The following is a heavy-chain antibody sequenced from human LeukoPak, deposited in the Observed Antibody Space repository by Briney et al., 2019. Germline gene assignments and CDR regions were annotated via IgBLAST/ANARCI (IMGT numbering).Heavy chain of an antibody. D-gene: IGHD6-13*01. V-gene: IGHV3-43*01. CDR3: AKDLGKVIAAAGTSGFDS. CDR1: GFNFDDYT. J-gene: IGHJ4*01. CDR2: INWDGGST. Sequence: GGSLRLSCAASGFNFDDYTMHWVRQIPGKSLEWVSLINWDGGSTFYADSVKGRFTISRDTRKNFLYLQMISLRTEDTALYCCAKDLGKVIAAAGTSGFDSWGRGTLVTVSS.